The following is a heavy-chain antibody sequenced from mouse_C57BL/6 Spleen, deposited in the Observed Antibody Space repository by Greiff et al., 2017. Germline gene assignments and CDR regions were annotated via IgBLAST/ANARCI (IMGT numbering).Heavy chain of an antibody. CDR1: GYTFTSYG. CDR2: IYPRSGNT. CDR3: AREDGYYFDY. V-gene: IGHV1-81*01. D-gene: IGHD2-3*01. J-gene: IGHJ2*01. Sequence: VHLVESGAELARPGASVKLSCKASGYTFTSYGISWVKQRTGQGLEWIGEIYPRSGNTYYNEKFKGKATLTADKSSSTAYMELRSLTSEDSAVYFCAREDGYYFDYWGQGTTLTVSS.